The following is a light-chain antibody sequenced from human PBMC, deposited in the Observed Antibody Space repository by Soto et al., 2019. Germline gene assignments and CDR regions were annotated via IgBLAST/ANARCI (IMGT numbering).Light chain of an antibody. Sequence: EIVMTQSPATLSVSPGETATLSCRASQSVGGAVAWYQHKPGQAPRLLIVGAFIRATGVPGRVSGGGSGTEFTLTISSLQSEDFSVYYCQQYKNWPPLTFGGGTTVEIK. CDR1: QSVGGA. CDR2: GAF. J-gene: IGKJ4*01. V-gene: IGKV3-15*01. CDR3: QQYKNWPPLT.